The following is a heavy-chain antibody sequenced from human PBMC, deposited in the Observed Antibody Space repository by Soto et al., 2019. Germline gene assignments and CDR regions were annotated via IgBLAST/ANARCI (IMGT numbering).Heavy chain of an antibody. D-gene: IGHD2-2*01. CDR2: INHSGST. Sequence: QVQLQQWGAGLLKPSETLSLTCAVYGGSFSGYYWSWIRQPPGKGLEWIGEINHSGSTNYNPSLKSRVTIAVDTSKNQFSLKLSSVTAADTAVYYCARGIGPGPYRCSSTSCYAFDYWGQGTLVTVSS. V-gene: IGHV4-34*01. CDR1: GGSFSGYY. CDR3: ARGIGPGPYRCSSTSCYAFDY. J-gene: IGHJ4*02.